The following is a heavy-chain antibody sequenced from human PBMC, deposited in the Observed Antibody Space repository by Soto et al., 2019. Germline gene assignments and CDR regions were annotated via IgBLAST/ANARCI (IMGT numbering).Heavy chain of an antibody. D-gene: IGHD3-10*01. J-gene: IGHJ3*02. V-gene: IGHV1-18*01. CDR3: ARPVYRVRGVYDAFDI. Sequence: ASVKVSCKASGYTFTSYGISWVRQAPGQGLEWMGWISAYNGNTNYAQKLQGRVTMTTDTSTSTAYMELRSLRSDDTALYYCARPVYRVRGVYDAFDIWGQGTMVSVSS. CDR2: ISAYNGNT. CDR1: GYTFTSYG.